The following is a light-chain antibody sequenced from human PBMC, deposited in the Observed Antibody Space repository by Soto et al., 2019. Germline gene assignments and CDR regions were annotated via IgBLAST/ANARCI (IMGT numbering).Light chain of an antibody. CDR1: QSVSAY. V-gene: IGKV3-11*01. J-gene: IGKJ4*01. CDR3: QQRVHWLT. Sequence: EVVLTQSPASLSLSPGERATLSCRASQSVSAYLAWYQQKAGQAPRLLIYDVSNRAPDIPARFTGSGSGTDFTLTISSLEPEDSAVYYCQQRVHWLTFGGGTKVEIK. CDR2: DVS.